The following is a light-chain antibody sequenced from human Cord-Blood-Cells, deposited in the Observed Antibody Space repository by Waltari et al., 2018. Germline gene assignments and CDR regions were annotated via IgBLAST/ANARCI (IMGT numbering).Light chain of an antibody. V-gene: IGKV1-8*01. CDR3: QQYYSYPRT. J-gene: IGKJ1*01. CDR1: QGISSY. CDR2: AAS. Sequence: DPVSITCRASQGISSYLAWYQQKPGKAPNLLIYAASTLQSGVPSRFSGSGSGTDFTLTISCLQSEDFATYYCQQYYSYPRTFGQGTKVEIK.